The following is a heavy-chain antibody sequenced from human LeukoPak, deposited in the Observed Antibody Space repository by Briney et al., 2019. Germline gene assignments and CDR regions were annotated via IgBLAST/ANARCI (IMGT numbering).Heavy chain of an antibody. CDR1: GGSFSSEA. Sequence: SVKVSCKAFGGSFSSEAISWVRQAPGQGLEWMGEIIPIFGTANYAQKFQGRVTITTDESTSTAYMEVSSLRSEDTAVYYCGRKAGDCGGGSCYSIDYWGQGTLVTVSS. CDR2: IIPIFGTA. CDR3: GRKAGDCGGGSCYSIDY. J-gene: IGHJ4*02. V-gene: IGHV1-69*05. D-gene: IGHD2-15*01.